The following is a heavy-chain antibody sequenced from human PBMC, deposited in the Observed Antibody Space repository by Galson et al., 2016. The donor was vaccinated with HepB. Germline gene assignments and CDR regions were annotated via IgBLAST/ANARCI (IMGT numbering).Heavy chain of an antibody. CDR2: IYYNGDP. Sequence: ETLSLTCYVSGTSISETRYHWGWVRQPPGKGLKWIGSIYYNGDPFYKSSLTSRITVSMAASNNQFSLTLSSVTAADTGVYYCGRHWDRIGYFDYWGQGALVTVSS. D-gene: IGHD3-3*01. CDR3: GRHWDRIGYFDY. CDR1: GTSISETRYH. J-gene: IGHJ4*02. V-gene: IGHV4-39*01.